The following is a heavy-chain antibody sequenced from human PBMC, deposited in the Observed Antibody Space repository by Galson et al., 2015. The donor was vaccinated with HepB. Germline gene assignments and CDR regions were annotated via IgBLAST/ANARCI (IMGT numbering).Heavy chain of an antibody. Sequence: SLRLSCAASRLNLSSNYMSWVRQAPGKGLEWVSVIYIDSSTYHTDSVKGRFTISRDNSKNTLYLQMNSLRAEDTAVYYCARDQGDDYVNYYYYHGMDVWGQGTTVTVSS. V-gene: IGHV3-66*02. CDR1: RLNLSSNY. D-gene: IGHD4-17*01. J-gene: IGHJ6*02. CDR3: ARDQGDDYVNYYYYHGMDV. CDR2: IYIDSST.